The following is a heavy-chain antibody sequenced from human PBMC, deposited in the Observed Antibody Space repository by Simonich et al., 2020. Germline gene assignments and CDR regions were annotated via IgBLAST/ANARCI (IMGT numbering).Heavy chain of an antibody. Sequence: QVQLVQSGAEVKKPGASVKVSCKASGYTFTGYYMHWVRQAPGQGLEWMGWINPNRGGTNNAQKVQGRVTRTRDTSISTAYMELSRLRSDDTAVYYCARGGLGHWYFDLWGRGTLVTVSS. D-gene: IGHD6-25*01. CDR1: GYTFTGYY. V-gene: IGHV1-2*02. J-gene: IGHJ2*01. CDR3: ARGGLGHWYFDL. CDR2: INPNRGGT.